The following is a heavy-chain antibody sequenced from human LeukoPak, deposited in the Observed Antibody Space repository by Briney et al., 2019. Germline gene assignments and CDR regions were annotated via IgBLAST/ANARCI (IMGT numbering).Heavy chain of an antibody. CDR2: IIPIFGTA. V-gene: IGHV1-69*13. D-gene: IGHD3-22*01. CDR3: ARDGYYDSSGPEENHYFDY. Sequence: ASVKVSCKASGGTFSSYAIGWVRQAPGQGLEWMGGIIPIFGTANYAQKFQGRVTITADESTSTAYMELSSLRSEDTAVYYCARDGYYDSSGPEENHYFDYWGQGTMVTVSS. J-gene: IGHJ4*02. CDR1: GGTFSSYA.